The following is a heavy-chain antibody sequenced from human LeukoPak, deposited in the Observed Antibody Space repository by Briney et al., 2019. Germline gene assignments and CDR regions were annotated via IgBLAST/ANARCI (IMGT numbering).Heavy chain of an antibody. CDR2: ISAYNGNT. Sequence: ASVKVSCKASGYTFTSYGISWVRQAPGQGLEWMGWISAYNGNTNYAQELQGRITMTTDTSTSTAYMELRSLRSDDTAVYYCARGQEGIAAAGDTSYYFDYWGQGTLVTVSS. CDR3: ARGQEGIAAAGDTSYYFDY. J-gene: IGHJ4*02. V-gene: IGHV1-18*01. CDR1: GYTFTSYG. D-gene: IGHD6-13*01.